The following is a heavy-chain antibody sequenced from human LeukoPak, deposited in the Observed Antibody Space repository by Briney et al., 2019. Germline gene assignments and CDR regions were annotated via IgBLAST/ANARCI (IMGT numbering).Heavy chain of an antibody. CDR1: GYTFTGYF. D-gene: IGHD5-18*01. Sequence: GASVKVSCKASGYTFTGYFMHWVRQAPGQGLEWMGWINPNSGGTNYAQKFQGRVTMTRDTSISTAYMELSRLRSDGTAVYYCARGVPGLTWIQLSEIIYFDYWGQGTLVTVSS. J-gene: IGHJ4*02. CDR2: INPNSGGT. V-gene: IGHV1-2*02. CDR3: ARGVPGLTWIQLSEIIYFDY.